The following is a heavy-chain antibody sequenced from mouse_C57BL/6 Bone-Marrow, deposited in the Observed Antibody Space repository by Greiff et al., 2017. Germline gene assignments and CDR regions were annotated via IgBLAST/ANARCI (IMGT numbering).Heavy chain of an antibody. CDR1: GYTFTSYG. Sequence: QVQLQQSGAELARPGASVKLSCKASGYTFTSYGISWVKQRTGQGLEWIGEIYPRSGNTYYNQKFKGKATLTVDQSSSTAYMQLNSLTSEDSAVYYCARLGVITTVVGHWYFDVWGTGTTVTVSS. D-gene: IGHD1-1*01. V-gene: IGHV1-81*01. CDR2: IYPRSGNT. J-gene: IGHJ1*03. CDR3: ARLGVITTVVGHWYFDV.